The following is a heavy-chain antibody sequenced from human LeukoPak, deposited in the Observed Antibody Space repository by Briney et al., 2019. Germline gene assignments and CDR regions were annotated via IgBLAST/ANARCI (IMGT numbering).Heavy chain of an antibody. V-gene: IGHV6-1*01. Sequence: SQTLSLTCAISGDSVSSNSASWNWIRQSPSRGLEWLGRTYYRSKWRNDYAVSVKSRITISPDTSKNQFSLQLNSVTPEDTAVYYCARDPAGWELPLDYWGQGTLVTVSS. CDR3: ARDPAGWELPLDY. CDR2: TYYRSKWRN. D-gene: IGHD3-10*01. CDR1: GDSVSSNSAS. J-gene: IGHJ4*02.